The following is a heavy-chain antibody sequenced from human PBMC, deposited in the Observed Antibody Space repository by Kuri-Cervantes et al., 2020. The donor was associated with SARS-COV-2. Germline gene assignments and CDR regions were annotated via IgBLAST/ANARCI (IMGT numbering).Heavy chain of an antibody. CDR2: ISGSGGST. Sequence: GESLKISCAASGFTFSSYAMSWVRQAPGKGLEWVSAISGSGGSTYYADSVKGRFTISRDNSKNTLYLQMNSLRAEDTAVYYCAKPIAVAWGGYFDLWGRGTLVTVSS. CDR3: AKPIAVAWGGYFDL. D-gene: IGHD6-19*01. V-gene: IGHV3-23*01. J-gene: IGHJ2*01. CDR1: GFTFSSYA.